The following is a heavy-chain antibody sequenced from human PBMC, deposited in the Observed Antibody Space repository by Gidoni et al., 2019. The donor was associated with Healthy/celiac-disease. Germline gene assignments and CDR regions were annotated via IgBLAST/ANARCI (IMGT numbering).Heavy chain of an antibody. D-gene: IGHD3-9*01. V-gene: IGHV3-15*01. CDR2: IKSKTDGGTT. CDR1: GFTFSNAW. Sequence: EVQLVESGGGLVKPGGSLRLSCAASGFTFSNAWMSWVRQAPGKGLEWVGRIKSKTDGGTTDYAAPVKGRFTISRDDSKNTLYLQMNSLKTEDTAVYYCTTDPPRSDYDILTGYYTDYFDYWGQGTLVTVSS. CDR3: TTDPPRSDYDILTGYYTDYFDY. J-gene: IGHJ4*02.